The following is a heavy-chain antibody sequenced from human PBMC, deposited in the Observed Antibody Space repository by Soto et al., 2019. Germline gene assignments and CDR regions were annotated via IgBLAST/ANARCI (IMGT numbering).Heavy chain of an antibody. CDR3: ARDTMAVGANYFDY. V-gene: IGHV3-33*01. D-gene: IGHD1-26*01. CDR1: GFTFSSYG. J-gene: IGHJ4*02. CDR2: IWYDERNK. Sequence: TGGSLRISWAASGFTFSSYGMHWVRQAPGKGLEWVAVIWYDERNKYYADSVKGRFTISRDNSKNTLYLQMNSLRAEDTAVYYCARDTMAVGANYFDYWGQGTQVTVSS.